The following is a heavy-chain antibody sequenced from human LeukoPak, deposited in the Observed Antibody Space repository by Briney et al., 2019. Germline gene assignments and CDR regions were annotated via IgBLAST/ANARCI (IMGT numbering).Heavy chain of an antibody. CDR3: ARWGDYGDHSSYFDD. CDR1: GGSISSGDYY. CDR2: IYYSGST. Sequence: SETLSLTCTASGGSISSGDYYWSWIRQPPGKGLEWFGNIYYSGSTYYNPSLKSRATISVDTSKNQFSLKLSSVTAADTAVYYCARWGDYGDHSSYFDDWGQGTLVTVSS. D-gene: IGHD4-17*01. V-gene: IGHV4-30-4*01. J-gene: IGHJ4*02.